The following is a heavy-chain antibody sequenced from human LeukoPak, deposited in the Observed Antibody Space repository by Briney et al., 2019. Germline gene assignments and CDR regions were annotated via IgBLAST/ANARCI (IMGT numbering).Heavy chain of an antibody. Sequence: GGSLRLSCAASGFNFSDHYMSWVRQTPGRPLEWVSYISGSGATLHHADSVKGRFTISRDNAKNSLSLQMNSLRAEDTAVYYCARSGYDFWSGSALYYFDYWGQGTLVTVSS. CDR1: GFNFSDHY. D-gene: IGHD3-3*01. V-gene: IGHV3-11*04. J-gene: IGHJ4*02. CDR2: ISGSGATL. CDR3: ARSGYDFWSGSALYYFDY.